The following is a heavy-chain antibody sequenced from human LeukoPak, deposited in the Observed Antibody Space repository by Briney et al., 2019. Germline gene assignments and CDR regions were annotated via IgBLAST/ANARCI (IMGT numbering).Heavy chain of an antibody. J-gene: IGHJ4*02. CDR3: VRARFDYNANDF. V-gene: IGHV3-74*01. CDR2: PNPDGSST. CDR1: RFTISNYW. Sequence: AGSLSLSCAASRFTISNYWLQWLRQAPGKGLVWVLRPNPDGSSTTYADSVKGRFTISRDNVKNTVSLQMNSLRAEDTAAYFCVRARFDYNANDFWGQGTLVTVSS. D-gene: IGHD5-12*01.